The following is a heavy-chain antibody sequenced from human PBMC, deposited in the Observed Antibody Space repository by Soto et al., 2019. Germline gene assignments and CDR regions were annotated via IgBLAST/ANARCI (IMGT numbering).Heavy chain of an antibody. V-gene: IGHV3-13*01. J-gene: IGHJ6*03. CDR2: IGTAGDT. CDR1: GFTFSSYD. D-gene: IGHD3-3*01. Sequence: GGSLRLSCAASGFTFSSYDMHWVRQATGKGLEWVSAIGTAGDTYYPGSVKGRFTISRENAKNSLYLQMKSLSAGDTAVYYCARVSYDFWSGYPHIDYYYYYMDVWGKGTTVTVSS. CDR3: ARVSYDFWSGYPHIDYYYYYMDV.